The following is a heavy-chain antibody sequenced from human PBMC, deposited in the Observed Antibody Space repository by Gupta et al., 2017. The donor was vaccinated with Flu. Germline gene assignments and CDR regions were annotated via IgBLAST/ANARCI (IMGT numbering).Heavy chain of an antibody. CDR3: ARGKPMAAAGSFDC. D-gene: IGHD6-13*01. CDR2: IYAGGST. Sequence: EVQLVESGGGSIQPGGSLRLACAASEFTVSDSNTSWVRQAPGKGLEWVSLIYAGGSTYYADSVKGRFTISRDNSKNTLYLQMNSLRAEDTAVYYCARGKPMAAAGSFDCWGQGALVTVSS. CDR1: EFTVSDSN. J-gene: IGHJ4*02. V-gene: IGHV3-53*01.